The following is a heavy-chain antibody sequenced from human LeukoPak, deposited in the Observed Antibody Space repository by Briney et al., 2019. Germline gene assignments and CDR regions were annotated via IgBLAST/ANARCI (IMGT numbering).Heavy chain of an antibody. J-gene: IGHJ6*02. Sequence: ASVKVSCKASGYTFTSYGISWVRQAPGQGLEWMGWISAYNGNTNYAQKLQGRVTMTTDTSTSTAYMELRSLRSDDTAVYYCARDLRYSSSWVAPQPNYYYYGMDVWGQGTTVTVSS. CDR2: ISAYNGNT. D-gene: IGHD6-13*01. V-gene: IGHV1-18*01. CDR3: ARDLRYSSSWVAPQPNYYYYGMDV. CDR1: GYTFTSYG.